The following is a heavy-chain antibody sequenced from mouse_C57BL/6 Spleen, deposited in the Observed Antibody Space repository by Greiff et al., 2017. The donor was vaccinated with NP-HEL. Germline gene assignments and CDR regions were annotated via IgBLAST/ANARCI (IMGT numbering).Heavy chain of an antibody. CDR3: NYYGSRLDY. Sequence: VQLQQSGPALVKPGASVKMSCKASGYTFTDYYMHWVKQKPGKGLEWIGEIYPGSGNTYYNEKFKGKATLTADTSSRTAYMQLSSLTSEDSSVYFCANYYGSRLDYWGQGTTLTVSS. CDR2: YPGSGNTY. D-gene: IGHD1-1*01. CDR1: YTFTDYYM. V-gene: IGHV1-83*01. J-gene: IGHJ2*01.